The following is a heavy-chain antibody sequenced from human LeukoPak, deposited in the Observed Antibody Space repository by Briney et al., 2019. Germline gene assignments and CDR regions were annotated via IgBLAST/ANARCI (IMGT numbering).Heavy chain of an antibody. J-gene: IGHJ4*02. D-gene: IGHD1-26*01. CDR3: ASPRPGAPFHFDY. CDR2: INHSGST. V-gene: IGHV4-34*01. Sequence: SETLSLTCAVYGGSFSGYYWSWIRQPPGKGLEWIGEINHSGSTNYNPSLKSRVTISVDTSKNQFSLKLGSVAAADTAVYYCASPRPGAPFHFDYWGQGTLVTVSS. CDR1: GGSFSGYY.